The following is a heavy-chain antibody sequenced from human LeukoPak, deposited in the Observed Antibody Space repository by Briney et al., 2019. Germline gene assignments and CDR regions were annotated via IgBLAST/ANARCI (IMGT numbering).Heavy chain of an antibody. J-gene: IGHJ4*02. Sequence: PGGSLRLSCAASGFTFSSYSMNWVRQAPGKGLEWVSSISSSSSYIYYADSVKGRFTISRDNAKNPLYLQMNSLRAEDTAVYYCARDKRSGWSEYYFDYWGQGTLVTVSS. V-gene: IGHV3-21*01. CDR2: ISSSSSYI. CDR1: GFTFSSYS. CDR3: ARDKRSGWSEYYFDY. D-gene: IGHD6-19*01.